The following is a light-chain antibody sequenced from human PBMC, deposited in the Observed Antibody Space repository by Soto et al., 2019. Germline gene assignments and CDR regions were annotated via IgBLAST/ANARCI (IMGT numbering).Light chain of an antibody. CDR1: QSIANY. CDR3: QHYNNYPLT. CDR2: KAS. J-gene: IGKJ4*01. Sequence: DIQMTQSPSSLSAAVGDRVTITCRASQSIANYLNWYQQKPGTAPKLLIYKASTLESGVPSRFSGSGSGTEFTLTISSXQPDDFATYYCQHYNNYPLTFGGGTKVDTK. V-gene: IGKV1-5*03.